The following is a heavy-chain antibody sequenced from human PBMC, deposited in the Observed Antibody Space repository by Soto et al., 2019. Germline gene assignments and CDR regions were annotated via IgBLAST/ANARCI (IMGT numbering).Heavy chain of an antibody. CDR3: AREGLLWFGEYSYYYYGMDV. J-gene: IGHJ6*02. V-gene: IGHV3-66*01. CDR1: GFTVSSNY. CDR2: IYSGGST. D-gene: IGHD3-10*01. Sequence: GGSLRLSCAASGFTVSSNYMSWVRQAPGKGLEWVSVIYSGGSTYYADSVKGRFTISRDNSKNTLYLQMNSLRAEDTAVYYCAREGLLWFGEYSYYYYGMDVWGQGTTVTVSS.